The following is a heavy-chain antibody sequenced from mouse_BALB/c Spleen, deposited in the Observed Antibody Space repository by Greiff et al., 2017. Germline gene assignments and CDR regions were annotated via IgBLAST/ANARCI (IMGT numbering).Heavy chain of an antibody. J-gene: IGHJ4*01. CDR1: GYTFTSYW. CDR3: ARVYLYAMDY. V-gene: IGHV1-7*01. D-gene: IGHD5-5*01. CDR2: INPSTGYT. Sequence: VQRVESGAELAKPGASVKMSCKASGYTFTSYWMHWVKQRPGQGLEWIGYINPSTGYTEYNQKFKDKATLTADKSSSTAYMQLSSLTSEDSAVYYCARVYLYAMDYWGQGTSVTVSS.